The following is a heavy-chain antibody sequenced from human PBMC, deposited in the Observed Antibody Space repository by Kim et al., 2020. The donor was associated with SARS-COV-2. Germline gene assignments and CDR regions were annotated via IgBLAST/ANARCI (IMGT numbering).Heavy chain of an antibody. CDR2: LNHSGST. CDR1: GGSFSGYY. V-gene: IGHV4-34*01. J-gene: IGHJ6*03. D-gene: IGHD6-13*01. CDR3: ARGTRQELVRGPYYQYMDG. Sequence: SETLSLTCAVYGGSFSGYYWRWIRQPPGKGLEWIGELNHSGSTNYNPPLKSRVTISVDTSKNQFSLKLSSVTAADTAVYYYARGTRQELVRGPYYQYMDGWGKGTTVTVSS.